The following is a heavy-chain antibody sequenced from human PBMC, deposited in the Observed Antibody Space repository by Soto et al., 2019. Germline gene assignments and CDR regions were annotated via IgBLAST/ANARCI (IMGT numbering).Heavy chain of an antibody. CDR2: ISGSGGST. J-gene: IGHJ6*02. Sequence: GGSLRLSCAASGFTFSSYAMSWVRQAPGKVLEWVTAISGSGGSTYYADSVKVRFTISRDNSKNTLYLQMNSLRAEDTAVYYCAKVSRAHRGLVSSTYYYYGMDVWGQGTTVTVS. CDR1: GFTFSSYA. V-gene: IGHV3-23*01. CDR3: AKVSRAHRGLVSSTYYYYGMDV. D-gene: IGHD6-6*01.